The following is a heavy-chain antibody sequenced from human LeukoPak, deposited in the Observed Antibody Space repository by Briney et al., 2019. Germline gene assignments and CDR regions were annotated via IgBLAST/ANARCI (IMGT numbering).Heavy chain of an antibody. J-gene: IGHJ6*02. CDR2: INHSGST. CDR3: ARARKVVPAAIGGYYGMDV. CDR1: GGSFSGYY. Sequence: SETLSLTCAVYGGSFSGYYWSRIRQPPGKGLEWIGEINHSGSTNYNPSLKSRVTISVDTSKNQFSLKLSSVTAADTAVYYCARARKVVPAAIGGYYGMDVWGQGTTVTVSS. V-gene: IGHV4-34*01. D-gene: IGHD2-2*01.